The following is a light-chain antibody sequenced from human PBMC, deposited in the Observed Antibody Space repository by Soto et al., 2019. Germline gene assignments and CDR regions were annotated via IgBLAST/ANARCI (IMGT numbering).Light chain of an antibody. CDR2: GAS. J-gene: IGKJ3*01. CDR3: QQYNNWT. Sequence: EIVMTQSPATLSVSPGERATLSSRASQSVSSNLAWYQQKPGQAPRLLIYGASTRATGIPARFSGSGSGTEFTLTISSLLSEDFAVYYCQQYNNWTFGPGTKVDIK. V-gene: IGKV3-15*01. CDR1: QSVSSN.